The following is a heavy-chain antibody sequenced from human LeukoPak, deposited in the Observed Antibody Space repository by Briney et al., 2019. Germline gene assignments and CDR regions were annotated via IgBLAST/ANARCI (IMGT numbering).Heavy chain of an antibody. V-gene: IGHV5-51*01. D-gene: IGHD3-22*01. CDR2: IYPGDSDT. CDR1: GYSFTSYW. J-gene: IGHJ4*02. CDR3: ARFPRAMIVDPYYFDY. Sequence: LGESLKISCKGSGYSFTSYWIGWVRQMPGKGLEWMGIIYPGDSDTRYSPSFQGQVTISADKSISTAYLQWSSLKASDTTMYYCARFPRAMIVDPYYFDYWGQRTLDTVSS.